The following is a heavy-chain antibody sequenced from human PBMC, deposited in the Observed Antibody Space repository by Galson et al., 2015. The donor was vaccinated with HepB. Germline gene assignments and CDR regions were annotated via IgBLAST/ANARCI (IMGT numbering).Heavy chain of an antibody. CDR1: GFTFSNYA. V-gene: IGHV3-23*01. CDR3: VKEYYFDSSLGGY. Sequence: SLRLSCAASGFTFSNYAMNWVRQAPGKGLEWVSAISFDGGATYYADSVKGRFTISRDNSKNTLYLQLNSLRAEDTAVYYCVKEYYFDSSLGGYWGQGTLVTVSS. J-gene: IGHJ4*02. D-gene: IGHD3-22*01. CDR2: ISFDGGAT.